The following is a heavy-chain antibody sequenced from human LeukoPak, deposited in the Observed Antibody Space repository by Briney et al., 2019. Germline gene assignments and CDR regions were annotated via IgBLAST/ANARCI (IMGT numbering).Heavy chain of an antibody. CDR2: ISAYNGNT. D-gene: IGHD3-3*01. J-gene: IGHJ4*02. Sequence: GASVKVSCKASGYTFTSYGISWVRQAPGQGLEWVGWISAYNGNTNYAQKLQGRVTMTTDTSTSTAYMELRSLRSDDTAVSYCAREMRDYDFWSGYLDYWGQGTLVTVSS. CDR3: AREMRDYDFWSGYLDY. CDR1: GYTFTSYG. V-gene: IGHV1-18*01.